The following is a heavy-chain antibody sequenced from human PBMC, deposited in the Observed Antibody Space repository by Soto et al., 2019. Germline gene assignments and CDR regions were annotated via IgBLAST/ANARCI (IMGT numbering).Heavy chain of an antibody. CDR2: IIPIFGTA. D-gene: IGHD3-10*01. V-gene: IGHV1-69*13. CDR3: ARGNYYGSGSYYNLWFDP. J-gene: IGHJ5*02. Sequence: SVKVSCKASGGGNLRDYRTTWVRRAPGQGLEWMGGIIPIFGTANYAQKFQGRVTITADESTSTAYMELSSLRSEDTAVYYCARGNYYGSGSYYNLWFDPWGQGTLVTVSS. CDR1: GGGNLRDYR.